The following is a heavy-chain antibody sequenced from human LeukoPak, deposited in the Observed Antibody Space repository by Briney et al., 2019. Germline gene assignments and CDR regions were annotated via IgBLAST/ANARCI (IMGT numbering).Heavy chain of an antibody. CDR2: INHSGST. Sequence: PSETLSLTCAVYGGSFSGYYWSWIRQPPGKGLEWIGEINHSGSTNYNPSLKSRVTISVDTSKNQFSLKLSSVTAADTAVYYCASLTLGDCSSTSCLDYWGQGTLVTVSS. D-gene: IGHD2-2*01. CDR3: ASLTLGDCSSTSCLDY. V-gene: IGHV4-34*01. CDR1: GGSFSGYY. J-gene: IGHJ4*02.